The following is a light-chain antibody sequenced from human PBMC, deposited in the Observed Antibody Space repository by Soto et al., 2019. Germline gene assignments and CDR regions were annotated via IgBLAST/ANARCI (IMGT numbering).Light chain of an antibody. CDR1: QSVLYSSDNRNY. J-gene: IGKJ5*01. V-gene: IGKV4-1*01. CDR3: QQYHSDPIT. Sequence: DFLLTQSPDSLAVPLGERATINCKSSQSVLYSSDNRNYLAWFQQKLGQAPKLLFYWASTLESGVPDRFSGSGSATDFTLTINNLQAEDVAVYYCQQYHSDPITFGQGTRLEIK. CDR2: WAS.